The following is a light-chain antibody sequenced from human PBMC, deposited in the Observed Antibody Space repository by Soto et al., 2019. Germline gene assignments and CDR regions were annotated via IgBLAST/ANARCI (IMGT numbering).Light chain of an antibody. CDR2: AAS. Sequence: DIQMTQSPSSLSASVGDRVTLTCRASQVISDYLAWYQQKPGKVPELLIYAASTLQSGVPSRFSGSGSGTDGTLTISSLQPEDVATYYWQKYNSAPWTFGQGTKVEIK. CDR3: QKYNSAPWT. CDR1: QVISDY. J-gene: IGKJ1*01. V-gene: IGKV1-27*01.